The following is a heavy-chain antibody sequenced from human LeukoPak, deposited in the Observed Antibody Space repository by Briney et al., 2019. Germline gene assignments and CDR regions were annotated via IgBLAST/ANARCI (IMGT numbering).Heavy chain of an antibody. D-gene: IGHD6-13*01. CDR1: GYTFTSYG. V-gene: IGHV1-18*01. J-gene: IGHJ6*03. Sequence: GASVKVSCKASGYTFTSYGISWVRQAPGQGLEWMGWINANNGNTNYAQKLQGRVTMTTDTSTSTAYMEVRSLRSDDTAVYYCARDNPAAAGIGKGYYYMDVWGKGTTVTVSS. CDR2: INANNGNT. CDR3: ARDNPAAAGIGKGYYYMDV.